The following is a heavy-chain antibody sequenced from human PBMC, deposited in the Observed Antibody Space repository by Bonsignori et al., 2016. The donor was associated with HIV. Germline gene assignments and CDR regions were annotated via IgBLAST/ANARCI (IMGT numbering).Heavy chain of an antibody. J-gene: IGHJ4*02. CDR1: GGSISGYY. Sequence: GSLRLSCTVSGGSISGYYWSWIRQPPGKGLEWIGYNYYNGPTNYNSSLRGRVSISVDTSKNQFSLELRSVTAADTAVYYCARALRSFDYWSQGTVVTVSS. CDR3: ARALRSFDY. CDR2: NYYNGPT. V-gene: IGHV4-59*01.